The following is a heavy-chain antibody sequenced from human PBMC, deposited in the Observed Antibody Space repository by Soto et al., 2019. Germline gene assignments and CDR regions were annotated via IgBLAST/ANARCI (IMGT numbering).Heavy chain of an antibody. D-gene: IGHD5-12*01. Sequence: QVQLVESGGGVVQTGKSLRLSCAGSGFTFSSYGMHWVRLAPGKGLEWLAAISHDGSSNYYADSVNGRFTISRDNSKITLYLQMNSLRVEDTAVYYCAKSPCGATIVPCHHWGQGNLVTVSS. CDR3: AKSPCGATIVPCHH. V-gene: IGHV3-30*18. CDR1: GFTFSSYG. J-gene: IGHJ4*02. CDR2: ISHDGSSN.